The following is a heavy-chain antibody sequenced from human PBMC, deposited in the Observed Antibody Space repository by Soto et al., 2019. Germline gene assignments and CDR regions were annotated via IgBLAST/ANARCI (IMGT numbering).Heavy chain of an antibody. CDR3: AKRSTSSRYSIDY. Sequence: SETQSLTCAVYGGSFRGYYWSWIRQPPGKGLEWIGEINHSGSTNYSPSFQGQVTISADRSISTAYLQWSSLKASDTAMYYCAKRSTSSRYSIDYWGQGTLVTVSS. J-gene: IGHJ4*02. D-gene: IGHD6-6*01. CDR2: INHSGST. V-gene: IGHV4-34*01. CDR1: GGSFRGYY.